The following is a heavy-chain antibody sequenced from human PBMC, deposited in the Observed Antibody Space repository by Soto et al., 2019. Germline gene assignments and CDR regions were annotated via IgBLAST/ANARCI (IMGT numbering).Heavy chain of an antibody. D-gene: IGHD3-10*01. CDR1: GFTFSTYW. V-gene: IGHV3-7*01. J-gene: IGHJ3*02. CDR2: IKEDGSDK. Sequence: GGSLRLSCAASGFTFSTYWMSWVRQAPGKGLEWVANIKEDGSDKFYGDSVKGRCTIAIDNATNSLSLQMNSVRADDTAVYYCARSMGWRDAFDIWGQGTMVTVSS. CDR3: ARSMGWRDAFDI.